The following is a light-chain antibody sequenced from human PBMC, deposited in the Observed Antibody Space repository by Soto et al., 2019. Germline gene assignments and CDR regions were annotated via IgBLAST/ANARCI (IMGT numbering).Light chain of an antibody. J-gene: IGLJ2*01. CDR2: DNN. V-gene: IGLV1-51*01. Sequence: QSVLTQPPSVSAAPGQKVTISCSGSSSNIGNNYVSWYQQLPGTAPKLLIYDNNKRPSGIPDRLSGSKSGTSATLGITGLQTGDEADYYCAAWDSSLSAVFGGGTKLTVL. CDR1: SSNIGNNY. CDR3: AAWDSSLSAV.